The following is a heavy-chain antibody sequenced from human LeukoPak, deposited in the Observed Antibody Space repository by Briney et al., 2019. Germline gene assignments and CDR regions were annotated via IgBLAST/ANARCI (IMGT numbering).Heavy chain of an antibody. Sequence: ASVKVSCKASGYTFTGYYMHWVRQAPGQGLEWMGWINPNSGGTNYAQKFQGRVTMTGDTSISTAYMELSRLRSDDTAVYYCAREYCSSTSCYRYSVWFDPWGQGTLVTVSS. CDR1: GYTFTGYY. CDR2: INPNSGGT. CDR3: AREYCSSTSCYRYSVWFDP. J-gene: IGHJ5*02. D-gene: IGHD2-2*02. V-gene: IGHV1-2*02.